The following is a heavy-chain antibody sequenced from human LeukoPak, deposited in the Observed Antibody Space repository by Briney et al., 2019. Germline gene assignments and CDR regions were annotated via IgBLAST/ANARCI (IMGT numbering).Heavy chain of an antibody. CDR2: IYYTGGT. V-gene: IGHV4-59*08. Sequence: SETLSLTCTVSGGSIGSNYWTWIRQPPGKGLEYIGYIYYTGGTNYNPSLTSRVTISVDTSKHQFSLKLTSVPAADTAVYFCAKYGNSGWVIDNWGQGTLVTVSS. CDR3: AKYGNSGWVIDN. J-gene: IGHJ4*02. CDR1: GGSIGSNY. D-gene: IGHD6-19*01.